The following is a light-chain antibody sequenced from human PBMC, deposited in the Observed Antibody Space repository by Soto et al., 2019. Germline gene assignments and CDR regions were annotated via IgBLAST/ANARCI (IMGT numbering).Light chain of an antibody. Sequence: EIVLTQSPGTLSLSPGERATLSCRASQSVSNNYLAWYQQKPGQAPRLLISGASNRATGIPDRFSGSGSGTDFTLTISRLEPEDFAVYYCQQYGSSGTFGQGTKVEI. CDR1: QSVSNNY. CDR2: GAS. V-gene: IGKV3-20*01. CDR3: QQYGSSGT. J-gene: IGKJ1*01.